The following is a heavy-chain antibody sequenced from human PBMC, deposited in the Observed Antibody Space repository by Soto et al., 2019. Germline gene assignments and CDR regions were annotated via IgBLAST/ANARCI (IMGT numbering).Heavy chain of an antibody. CDR2: ISGSGTKT. V-gene: IGHV3-23*01. CDR3: AKEGQFDLLAGYYSY. Sequence: GGSLRLSCATSGFTFSTSAMTWVRQVPQKGLEWVSSISGSGTKTYLADSVKGRFTISRDNSKNTLYLQMNSLRAEDTALYYCAKEGQFDLLAGYYSYWGQGALVTVSS. J-gene: IGHJ4*02. CDR1: GFTFSTSA. D-gene: IGHD3-9*01.